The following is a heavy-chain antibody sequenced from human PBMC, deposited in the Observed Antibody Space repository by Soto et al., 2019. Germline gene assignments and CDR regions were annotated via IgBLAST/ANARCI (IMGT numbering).Heavy chain of an antibody. V-gene: IGHV5-51*01. CDR3: ARDLVAVVAATDTSNNWFHP. CDR2: VYPSDSDV. J-gene: IGHJ5*02. Sequence: PGESLKISCQGTGYRFSSSWIGWVRQKPGKGLEWLGNVYPSDSDVRYSPAFEGHVTISADKSISTAYLQWSSLKASDTAMYYCARDLVAVVAATDTSNNWFHPWGQGTLVTVSS. D-gene: IGHD2-15*01. CDR1: GYRFSSSW.